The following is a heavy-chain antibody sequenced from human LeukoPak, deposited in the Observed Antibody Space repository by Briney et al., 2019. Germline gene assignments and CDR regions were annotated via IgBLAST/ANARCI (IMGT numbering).Heavy chain of an antibody. CDR2: IRYDGTTI. CDR3: AKDVAAREGYMDV. V-gene: IGHV3-30*02. CDR1: GLTFSNYG. J-gene: IGHJ6*03. D-gene: IGHD6-6*01. Sequence: GGSLRLSCVASGLTFSNYGIHWVRQAPGKGLEWVTYIRYDGTTIYYADSVKGRFTISRDNSKNTVYLQMNSLRVEDTAVYYCAKDVAAREGYMDVWGKGTTVTVSS.